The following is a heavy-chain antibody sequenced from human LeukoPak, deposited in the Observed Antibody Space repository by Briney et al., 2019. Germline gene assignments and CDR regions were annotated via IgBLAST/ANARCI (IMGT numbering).Heavy chain of an antibody. V-gene: IGHV4-59*08. Sequence: PSETLSLTCTVSGGSISYDYWSWIRQSPGKRLEWIGYIHYSEATNYSPSLKSRVTISVDTSKNQFSLKLSSVTAADTALYYCATLRGASTAVFDSWGQGALVTVSS. CDR3: ATLRGASTAVFDS. D-gene: IGHD2-21*02. J-gene: IGHJ4*02. CDR2: IHYSEAT. CDR1: GGSISYDY.